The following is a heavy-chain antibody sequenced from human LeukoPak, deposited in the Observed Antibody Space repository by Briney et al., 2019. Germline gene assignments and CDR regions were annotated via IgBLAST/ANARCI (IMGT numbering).Heavy chain of an antibody. D-gene: IGHD3-22*01. V-gene: IGHV3-23*01. J-gene: IGHJ4*02. CDR1: GFTFSSYA. CDR3: AKGTTYYYDRTGYSFDY. Sequence: GGSLRLSCAASGFTFSSYAMSWVRQAPGKGLEWVSAISGSGGSTYYADSVKGRFTISRDNSKNTLYLQMNSLRAEDTAVYYCAKGTTYYYDRTGYSFDYWGQGTLVTVSS. CDR2: ISGSGGST.